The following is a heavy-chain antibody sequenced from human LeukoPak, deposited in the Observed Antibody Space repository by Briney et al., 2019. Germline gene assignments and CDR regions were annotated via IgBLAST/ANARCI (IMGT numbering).Heavy chain of an antibody. Sequence: ASVKVSCKASGYTFTGYYMHWVRQAPGQGLEWMGWINPNSGGTNYAQKFQGRVTMTRETSISTAYMELSRLRSDDTAVYYCARDPGSYYDSSGTEYWGQGTLVTVSS. V-gene: IGHV1-2*02. J-gene: IGHJ4*02. CDR2: INPNSGGT. D-gene: IGHD3-22*01. CDR1: GYTFTGYY. CDR3: ARDPGSYYDSSGTEY.